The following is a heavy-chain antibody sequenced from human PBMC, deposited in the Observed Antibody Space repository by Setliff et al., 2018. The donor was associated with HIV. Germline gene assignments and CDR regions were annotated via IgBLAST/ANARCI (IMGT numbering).Heavy chain of an antibody. V-gene: IGHV1-2*02. CDR1: GYTFTAYY. CDR2: INSNNGGT. Sequence: GPSVKVSCKASGYTFTAYYIHWVRQAPGQGLEWMGWINSNNGGTKYAQNFQGRITMTSDTSVNTVFIELSRLKSDDTALYYCARDLRNSNTLFGVLNFVFDLWGQGTLVTVSS. D-gene: IGHD3-3*01. CDR3: ARDLRNSNTLFGVLNFVFDL. J-gene: IGHJ4*02.